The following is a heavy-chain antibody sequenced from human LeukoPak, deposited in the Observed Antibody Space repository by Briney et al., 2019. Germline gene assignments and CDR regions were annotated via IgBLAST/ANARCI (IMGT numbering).Heavy chain of an antibody. CDR3: ASCSGLRLGELSSDAFDI. Sequence: GSSVKVSCKASGYTFTGYYMHWVRQAPGQGLEWMGRIYPNSGGTNYAQKFQGRVTMTRATSISTAYMELSRLGSDDTAVYYCASCSGLRLGELSSDAFDIWGQGTMVTVSS. CDR1: GYTFTGYY. V-gene: IGHV1-2*06. D-gene: IGHD3-16*02. CDR2: IYPNSGGT. J-gene: IGHJ3*02.